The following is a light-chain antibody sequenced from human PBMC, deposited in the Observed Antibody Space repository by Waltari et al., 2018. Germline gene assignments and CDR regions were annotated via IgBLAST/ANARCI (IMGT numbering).Light chain of an antibody. Sequence: EIVLTQSPGTLSLSPGERATLSCRASQSVSSSHLAWYQQKPGQAPRLLIYNGSRRATGIPDRFSGFGSGTDFTLTISRLVPEDFAVYYCQQCQTSPRTFGPGTKVVFK. J-gene: IGKJ3*01. CDR3: QQCQTSPRT. CDR2: NGS. CDR1: QSVSSSH. V-gene: IGKV3-20*01.